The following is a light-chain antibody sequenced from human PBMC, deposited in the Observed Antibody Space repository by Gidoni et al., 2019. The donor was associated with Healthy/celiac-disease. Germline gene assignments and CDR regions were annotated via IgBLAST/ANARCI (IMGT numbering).Light chain of an antibody. J-gene: IGKJ1*01. V-gene: IGKV1-5*03. CDR2: KAS. CDR3: QQYNSYSQTWT. CDR1: QSISSW. Sequence: DIQMTQSPSTLSASVGDRVTITCRASQSISSWLAWYQQKPGKAPKLLIYKASSLESGVPSRFSGSGSGTDFTLTISSLQPDDFATYYCQQYNSYSQTWTFGQGTKVEIK.